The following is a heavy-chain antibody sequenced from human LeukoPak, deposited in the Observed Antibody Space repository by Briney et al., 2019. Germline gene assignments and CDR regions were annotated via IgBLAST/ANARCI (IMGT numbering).Heavy chain of an antibody. V-gene: IGHV4-59*08. CDR1: GGSISGFH. CDR2: VFYSGGT. D-gene: IGHD3-16*01. Sequence: SETLSLTCTVSGGSISGFHWSWIRQPPGKGLEYIGDVFYSGGTNYNSSLKSRLTISVDTSRNQFSLKLTSATAADTAVYYCARLYAGAYTRLDPWGQGTLVAVSS. CDR3: ARLYAGAYTRLDP. J-gene: IGHJ5*02.